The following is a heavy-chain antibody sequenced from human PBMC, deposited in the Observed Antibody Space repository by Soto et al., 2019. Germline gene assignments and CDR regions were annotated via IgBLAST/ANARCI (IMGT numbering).Heavy chain of an antibody. D-gene: IGHD2-15*01. Sequence: SETLSLTFTVSGGSISSYYWSWIRQPAGKGLEWIGRIYTSGSTNYNPSLKSRVTMSVDTSKNQFSLKLSSVTAADTAVYYCARAGCSGGSCYSYYYYGMDVWGQGTTVTVSS. V-gene: IGHV4-4*07. J-gene: IGHJ6*02. CDR1: GGSISSYY. CDR3: ARAGCSGGSCYSYYYYGMDV. CDR2: IYTSGST.